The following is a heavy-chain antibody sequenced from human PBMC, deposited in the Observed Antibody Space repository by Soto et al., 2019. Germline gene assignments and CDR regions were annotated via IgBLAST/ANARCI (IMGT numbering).Heavy chain of an antibody. V-gene: IGHV3-30*18. Sequence: GGSLRLSCAASGFTFSSYGMHWVRQAPGKGLEWVAVISYDGSNKYYADSVKGRFTISRDNSKNTLYLQMNSLRAEDTAVYYCAKNLLREFDWAQDGQPFDYWGQGTLVTVAS. D-gene: IGHD3-9*01. CDR2: ISYDGSNK. CDR1: GFTFSSYG. J-gene: IGHJ4*02. CDR3: AKNLLREFDWAQDGQPFDY.